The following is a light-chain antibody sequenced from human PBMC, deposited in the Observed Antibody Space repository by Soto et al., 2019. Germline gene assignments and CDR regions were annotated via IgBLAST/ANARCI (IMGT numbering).Light chain of an antibody. V-gene: IGLV2-14*01. CDR3: SSYTSTSTIYV. J-gene: IGLJ1*01. CDR2: EVS. Sequence: SALTQPASLSGSPGQSITISCTGSNSDIGTYNYVSWYQQHPGKAPKLVISEVSNRPSGISDRFSGSKSGNAASLTISGLQEEDEATYYCSSYTSTSTIYVFGAGTKVTVL. CDR1: NSDIGTYNY.